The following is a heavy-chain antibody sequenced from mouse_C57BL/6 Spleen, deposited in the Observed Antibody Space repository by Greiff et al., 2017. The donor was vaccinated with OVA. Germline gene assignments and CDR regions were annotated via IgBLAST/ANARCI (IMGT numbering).Heavy chain of an antibody. D-gene: IGHD1-1*01. CDR1: GYTFTSYW. CDR2: IDPSDSYT. V-gene: IGHV1-69*01. CDR3: ARAGYYGSRGETWFAY. J-gene: IGHJ3*01. Sequence: VQLQQPGAELVMPGASVKLSCKASGYTFTSYWMHWVKQRPGQGLEWIGEIDPSDSYTNYNQKFKGKSTLTVDKSSSTAYMQLSSLTSEDSAVYYCARAGYYGSRGETWFAYWGQGTLVTVSA.